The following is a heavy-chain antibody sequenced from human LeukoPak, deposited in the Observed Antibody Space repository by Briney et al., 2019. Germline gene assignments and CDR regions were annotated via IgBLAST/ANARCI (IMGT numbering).Heavy chain of an antibody. CDR3: ARQLGYCSDGSCYFDS. CDR1: GFTFSSYA. Sequence: PGGSLRLSCAASGFTFSSYAMSWVRQAPGKGLEWVSAISGSGGSTYYADSVKGRFSISRDNSRNTLFLQMNSLRAEEKAIYYCARQLGYCSDGSCYFDSWGQGTLVTVSS. D-gene: IGHD2-15*01. V-gene: IGHV3-23*01. CDR2: ISGSGGST. J-gene: IGHJ4*02.